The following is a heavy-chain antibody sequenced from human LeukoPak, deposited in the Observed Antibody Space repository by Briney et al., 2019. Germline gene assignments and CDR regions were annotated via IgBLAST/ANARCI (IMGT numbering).Heavy chain of an antibody. CDR2: IYHSGSV. J-gene: IGHJ4*02. CDR1: GGSIRSSSYY. V-gene: IGHV4-39*07. D-gene: IGHD4-17*01. CDR3: ASTITVTTDY. Sequence: SETLSLTCTVSGGSIRSSSYYWGWIRQPPGKGLEWIGSIYHSGSVYFNPSLKSRVTISVDTSNNQFSLKLSSVTAADTAVYYCASTITVTTDYWGQGTLVTVSS.